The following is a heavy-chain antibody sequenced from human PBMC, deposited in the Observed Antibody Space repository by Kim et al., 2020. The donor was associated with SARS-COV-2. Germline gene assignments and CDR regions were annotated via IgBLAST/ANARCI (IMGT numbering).Heavy chain of an antibody. Sequence: GVSLRLSCAASGFNFKIYGVTWVRQAPGKGLEWISLISGSGATTYYVDSVKGRFNISRDNSKNTVYLQMNSLRSEDTAVYYCAIRGRVVQSWWGDYLDSWGQGTLVAVSS. J-gene: IGHJ4*02. CDR3: AIRGRVVQSWWGDYLDS. CDR1: GFNFKIYG. V-gene: IGHV3-23*01. D-gene: IGHD2-15*01. CDR2: ISGSGATT.